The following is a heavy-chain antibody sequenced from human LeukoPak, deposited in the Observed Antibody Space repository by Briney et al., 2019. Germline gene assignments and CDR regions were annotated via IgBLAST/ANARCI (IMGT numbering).Heavy chain of an antibody. CDR2: ISGSGGST. Sequence: GLEWVSAISGSGGSTYYADSVKGRFTISRDNSKNTLYLQMNSLRAEDTAVYYCVGGFDYWGQGTLVTVSS. CDR3: VGGFDY. V-gene: IGHV3-23*01. J-gene: IGHJ4*02. D-gene: IGHD1-26*01.